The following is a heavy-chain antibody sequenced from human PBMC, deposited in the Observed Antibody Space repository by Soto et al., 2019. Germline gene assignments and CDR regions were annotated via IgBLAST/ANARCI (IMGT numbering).Heavy chain of an antibody. V-gene: IGHV5-51*01. Sequence: GESLKISCQGSGYRFASYWIGWVRQMPGKGLEWMWIIYPGDSDTRYSPSFQGQVTISADKSISTAYLQWSSLKASDTAMYYCARTPVIVGPYDTFDIWGPGTMVTVSS. CDR2: IYPGDSDT. J-gene: IGHJ3*02. CDR3: ARTPVIVGPYDTFDI. CDR1: GYRFASYW. D-gene: IGHD1-26*01.